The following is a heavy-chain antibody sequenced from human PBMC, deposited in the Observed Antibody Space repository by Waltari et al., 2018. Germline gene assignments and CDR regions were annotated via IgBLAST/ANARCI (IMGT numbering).Heavy chain of an antibody. CDR2: IRNRVYGGTT. Sequence: LIESGGGLVQPGRSLRLSCRVSGFTFRDYGMSWVRQAPGKGREWVGFIRNRVYGGTTEYAASVRGRFSISRDDSKGIVYLQMNSLKTEDTAVYYCTRDLASTYGDALDYWGQGVLVTVSS. J-gene: IGHJ4*02. V-gene: IGHV3-49*04. CDR1: GFTFRDYG. D-gene: IGHD4-17*01. CDR3: TRDLASTYGDALDY.